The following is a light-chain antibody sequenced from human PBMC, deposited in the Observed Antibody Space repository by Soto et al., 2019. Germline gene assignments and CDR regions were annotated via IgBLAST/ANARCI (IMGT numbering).Light chain of an antibody. CDR1: QSVLYSSNNKNY. CDR2: WAS. Sequence: DIVMTQSPDSLAVSLGERATINCKSSQSVLYSSNNKNYLAWYQQKPGQPPKLLIYWASTRESGVPDRFSGSGSGKDFTLTISSLQAEDVAVYYCQQYYRPWTFGKGTKVEIK. J-gene: IGKJ1*01. CDR3: QQYYRPWT. V-gene: IGKV4-1*01.